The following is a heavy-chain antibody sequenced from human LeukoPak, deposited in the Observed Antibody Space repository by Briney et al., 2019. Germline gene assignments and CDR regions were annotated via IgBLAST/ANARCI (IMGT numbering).Heavy chain of an antibody. CDR3: ARTYYDILTGYIPYFDY. D-gene: IGHD3-9*01. V-gene: IGHV3-21*01. CDR2: ITASSTAI. J-gene: IGHJ4*02. CDR1: GFTFNTYT. Sequence: PGGSLRFSCAASGFTFNTYTMNWVRQAPGKGLEGVSSITASSTAIYSADSVKGRFTISRDNAKNFLYLQMNSLRAEDTAVYYCARTYYDILTGYIPYFDYWGQGILVTVSS.